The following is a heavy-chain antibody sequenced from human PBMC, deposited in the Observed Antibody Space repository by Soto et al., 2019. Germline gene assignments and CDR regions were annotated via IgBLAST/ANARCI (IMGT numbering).Heavy chain of an antibody. CDR1: GFTFSSYW. J-gene: IGHJ4*02. CDR3: AKRLLESISPYQFDY. D-gene: IGHD3-3*01. CDR2: IKQDGSKK. V-gene: IGHV3-7*03. Sequence: PGGSLRLSCAASGFTFSSYWMSWVRQAPGKGLEWVSNIKQDGSKKYYVDSVKGRFTISRDNSKNSLYLQMNSLRAEDTAVYYCAKRLLESISPYQFDYWGRGTLVTVSS.